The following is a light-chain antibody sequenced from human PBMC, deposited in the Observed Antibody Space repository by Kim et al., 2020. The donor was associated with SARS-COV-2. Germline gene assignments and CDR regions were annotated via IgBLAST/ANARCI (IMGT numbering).Light chain of an antibody. Sequence: SASVVDRVTITCRASQIISTYLNWYQQKPGKAPTLLIYEASTLQGGVTTRFRGSGSGTEFTLTISSLQPEDLATYYCQHNYNWPNTFGQGTKLEI. V-gene: IGKV1-39*01. CDR3: QHNYNWPNT. J-gene: IGKJ2*01. CDR1: QIISTY. CDR2: EAS.